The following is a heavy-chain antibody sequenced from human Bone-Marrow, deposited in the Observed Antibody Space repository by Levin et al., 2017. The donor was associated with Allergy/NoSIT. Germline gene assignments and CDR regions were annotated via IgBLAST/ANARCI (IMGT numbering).Heavy chain of an antibody. CDR1: GFTFSSYA. J-gene: IGHJ4*02. D-gene: IGHD2-2*01. CDR3: ARGSVVVPV. V-gene: IGHV3-30*04. CDR2: ISYDGSNK. Sequence: GESLKISCAASGFTFSSYAMHWVRQAPGKGLEWVAVISYDGSNKYYADSVKGRFTISRDNSKNTLYLQMNSLRAEDTAVYYCARGSVVVPVWGQGTLVTVSS.